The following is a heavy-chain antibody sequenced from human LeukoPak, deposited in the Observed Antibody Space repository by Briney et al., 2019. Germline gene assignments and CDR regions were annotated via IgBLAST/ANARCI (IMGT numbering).Heavy chain of an antibody. J-gene: IGHJ4*02. CDR2: INPNSGDT. CDR1: GYTFTGYY. D-gene: IGHD2-2*02. V-gene: IGHV1-2*02. Sequence: ASVKVSCKASGYTFTGYYMHWMRQAPGQGLEWMGWINPNSGDTNYAQRFQGRVTMTRDTSITTAYMELSRLRSDDTAVYYCARDLAGQYCSSTTYCTFIRDTYFDYWGQGTLVTVSS. CDR3: ARDLAGQYCSSTTYCTFIRDTYFDY.